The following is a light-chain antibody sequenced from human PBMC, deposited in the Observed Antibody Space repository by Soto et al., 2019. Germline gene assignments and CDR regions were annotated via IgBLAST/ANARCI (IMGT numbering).Light chain of an antibody. CDR3: QQRNNWPPDVT. CDR1: QSVRSS. V-gene: IGKV3-11*01. J-gene: IGKJ3*01. Sequence: EIVLTQSPDTLSLSPGERATLSCRASQSVRSSLAWYQQKPGQAPRLLIYDASNRATGIPARFRGSGSGTDFTLTISGLEPVDFVLDDCQQRNNWPPDVTFGTATKVDIK. CDR2: DAS.